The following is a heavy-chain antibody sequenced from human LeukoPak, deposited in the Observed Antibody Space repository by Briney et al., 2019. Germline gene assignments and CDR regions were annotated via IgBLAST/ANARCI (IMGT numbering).Heavy chain of an antibody. V-gene: IGHV4-34*01. Sequence: SETLSLTCAVYGGSFSGYYWSWIRQPPGKGLEWIGEINHSGSTNYNPSLKSRVTISVDTAKNQFSLKLSSVTAADTAVYYCARGTAHTDYMDVWGKGTTVTVSS. CDR3: ARGTAHTDYMDV. J-gene: IGHJ6*03. CDR2: INHSGST. CDR1: GGSFSGYY.